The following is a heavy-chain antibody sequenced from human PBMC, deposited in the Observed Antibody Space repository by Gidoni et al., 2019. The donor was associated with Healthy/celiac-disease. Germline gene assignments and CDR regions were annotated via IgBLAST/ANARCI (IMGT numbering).Heavy chain of an antibody. CDR3: TTDLWGLPRGYYYYGMDV. Sequence: EVQLVESGGGLVKPGGSLRLSCAASGFTFSNAWLNWVRQAPGKGLEWVGRIKSKTDGGTTDYAAPVKGRFTISRDDSKNTLYLQMNSLKTEDTAVYYCTTDLWGLPRGYYYYGMDVWGQGTTVTVSS. J-gene: IGHJ6*02. V-gene: IGHV3-15*07. CDR2: IKSKTDGGTT. D-gene: IGHD4-17*01. CDR1: GFTFSNAW.